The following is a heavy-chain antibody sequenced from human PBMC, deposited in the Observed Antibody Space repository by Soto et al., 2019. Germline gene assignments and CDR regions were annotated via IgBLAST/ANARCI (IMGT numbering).Heavy chain of an antibody. V-gene: IGHV4-30-2*01. CDR2: IYHSGST. CDR1: GGSISSGGYS. J-gene: IGHJ3*02. D-gene: IGHD3-22*01. CDR3: ARELDYDSSGYHDAFDI. Sequence: QLQLQESGSGLVKPSQTLSLTCAVSGGSISSGGYSWSWIRQPPGKGLEWIGYIYHSGSTYYNPSLKSRVTISVDRSKNQFSLKLSSVTAADTAVYYCARELDYDSSGYHDAFDIWGQGTMVTVSS.